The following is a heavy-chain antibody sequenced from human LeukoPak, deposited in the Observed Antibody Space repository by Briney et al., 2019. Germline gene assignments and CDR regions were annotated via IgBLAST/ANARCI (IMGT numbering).Heavy chain of an antibody. CDR3: ARYSGSYPHDAFDI. Sequence: SETLSLTFTVSVGSISSYYWSWIRQPPGKGLEWIGYIYYSGSTNYNPSLKSRVTISVDTSKDQFSLKLSSVTAADTAVYYCARYSGSYPHDAFDIWGKGTMVTVSS. CDR2: IYYSGST. D-gene: IGHD1-26*01. CDR1: VGSISSYY. V-gene: IGHV4-59*01. J-gene: IGHJ3*02.